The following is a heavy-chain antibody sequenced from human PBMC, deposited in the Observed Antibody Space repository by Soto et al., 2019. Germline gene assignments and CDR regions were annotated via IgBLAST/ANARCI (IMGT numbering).Heavy chain of an antibody. CDR3: ARCPFG. V-gene: IGHV3-7*01. J-gene: IGHJ4*02. CDR2: IAPDGSQK. Sequence: EVQLVESGGGLVQPGGSLRLSCVASGFTFSSYWVSWARQAPGKGLEWVANIAPDGSQKNYVDSVKGRFTISRDNAKNSLYLQMNSLSVEDTAVYYCARCPFGWSQGTLVTVSS. D-gene: IGHD3-10*01. CDR1: GFTFSSYW.